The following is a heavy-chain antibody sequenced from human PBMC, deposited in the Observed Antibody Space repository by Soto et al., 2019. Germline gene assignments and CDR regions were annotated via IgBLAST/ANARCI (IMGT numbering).Heavy chain of an antibody. CDR1: GFTFSSYS. V-gene: IGHV3-48*01. Sequence: PGGSLRLTCAASGFTFSSYSMNWVRQAPGKGLEWVSYISSSSSTIYYADSVKGRFTISRDNAKNSLYLQMNSLRAEDTAVYYCACGPRRYYMDVWGKGTTVTVSS. CDR2: ISSSSSTI. CDR3: ACGPRRYYMDV. J-gene: IGHJ6*03.